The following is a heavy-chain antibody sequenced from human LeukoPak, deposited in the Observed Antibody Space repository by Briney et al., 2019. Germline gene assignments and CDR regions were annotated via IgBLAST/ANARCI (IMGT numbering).Heavy chain of an antibody. CDR3: ASLTMVRGIEPFDY. CDR1: GFTFSSYW. CDR2: INSDGSST. D-gene: IGHD3-10*01. V-gene: IGHV3-74*01. Sequence: PGGSLRLSCAASGFTFSSYWMHWVRQAPGKGLVWVSRINSDGSSTSYADSVKGRFTISRDNAKNTLYLQMNSLRAEDTAVYYCASLTMVRGIEPFDYWGQGTLVTVSS. J-gene: IGHJ4*02.